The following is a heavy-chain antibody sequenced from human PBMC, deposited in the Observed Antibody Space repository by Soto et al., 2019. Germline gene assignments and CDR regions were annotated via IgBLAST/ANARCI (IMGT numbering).Heavy chain of an antibody. J-gene: IGHJ6*02. D-gene: IGHD6-13*01. V-gene: IGHV4-4*02. Sequence: PSETLSLTCAVSGGSISSSNWWSWVRQPPGKGLEWIGEIYHSGSTNYNPSLKSRVTISVDTSKNQFSLKLSSVTAADTAVYYCASDRGSRSWYPHYGMDVWGQGTTVTVSS. CDR3: ASDRGSRSWYPHYGMDV. CDR1: GGSISSSNW. CDR2: IYHSGST.